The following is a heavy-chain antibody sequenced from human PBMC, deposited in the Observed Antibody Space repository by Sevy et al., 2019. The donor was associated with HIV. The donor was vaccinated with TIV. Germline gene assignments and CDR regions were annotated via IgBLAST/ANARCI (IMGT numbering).Heavy chain of an antibody. J-gene: IGHJ5*02. D-gene: IGHD3-10*01. CDR3: ARDPRWSDDRGWFDP. Sequence: ASVKVSCKASGGTFTNYGFTWVRQAPGQGLEWMGGITPIFGTVNYAQKFQGRVTMTADESTSTVYMELSSLTSEDTAVYYWARDPRWSDDRGWFDPWGQGTLVTVSS. CDR2: ITPIFGTV. CDR1: GGTFTNYG. V-gene: IGHV1-69*13.